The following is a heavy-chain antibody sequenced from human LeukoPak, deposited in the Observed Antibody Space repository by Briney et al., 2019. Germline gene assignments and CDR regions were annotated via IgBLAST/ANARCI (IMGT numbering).Heavy chain of an antibody. V-gene: IGHV4-34*01. J-gene: IGHJ6*02. Sequence: SETLSLTCDVFGGSFTDYFWTWIRQSPGKGLEWIGEINDYTGNTNYNPSLNSRVSISLEKSKNQFSLELRSVTAADTAVYYCARGRIARIVVVHSFQYGMDVWGQGTTVTVSS. CDR1: GGSFTDYF. CDR2: INDYTGNT. CDR3: ARGRIARIVVVHSFQYGMDV. D-gene: IGHD3-22*01.